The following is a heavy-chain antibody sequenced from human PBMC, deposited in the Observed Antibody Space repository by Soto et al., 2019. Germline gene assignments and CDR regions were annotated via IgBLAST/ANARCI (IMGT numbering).Heavy chain of an antibody. CDR3: ARLAVNYYDPTVFDY. J-gene: IGHJ4*02. V-gene: IGHV1-18*01. CDR1: GYTFTSYG. D-gene: IGHD3-22*01. CDR2: ISAYNGNT. Sequence: ASVKVSCKASGYTFTSYGISWVRQAPGQGLEWMGWISAYNGNTNYAQKLQGRVTMTTDTSTSTAYMELRSLRSDDTAVYYCARLAVNYYDPTVFDYRGQGTLVTVSS.